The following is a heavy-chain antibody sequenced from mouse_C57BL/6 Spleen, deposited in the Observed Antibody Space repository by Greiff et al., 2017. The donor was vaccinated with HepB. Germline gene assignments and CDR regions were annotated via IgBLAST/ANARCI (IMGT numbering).Heavy chain of an antibody. V-gene: IGHV1-53*01. D-gene: IGHD2-1*01. Sequence: QVQLQQPGTELVKPGASVKLSCKASGYTFTSYWMHWVKQRPGQGLEWIGNINPSNGGTNYNEKFKSKATLTVDKSSSTAYMQLSSLTSGDTAVYYCAREDGTYYAIDYWGQGTSVTVSS. CDR3: AREDGTYYAIDY. CDR2: INPSNGGT. J-gene: IGHJ4*01. CDR1: GYTFTSYW.